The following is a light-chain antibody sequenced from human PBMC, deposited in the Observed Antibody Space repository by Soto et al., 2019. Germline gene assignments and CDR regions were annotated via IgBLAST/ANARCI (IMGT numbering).Light chain of an antibody. CDR3: QQYNDYPLT. CDR2: KAS. Sequence: DIQMTQAPSNLSASVGDNVTITCRASQSINIWLAWYQQRPGKAPKFLIHKASSLEGGVPSRFIGSGSGTEFTLTISSLQPDDSAIYYYQQYNDYPLTFGQGTKVEV. V-gene: IGKV1-5*03. CDR1: QSINIW. J-gene: IGKJ1*01.